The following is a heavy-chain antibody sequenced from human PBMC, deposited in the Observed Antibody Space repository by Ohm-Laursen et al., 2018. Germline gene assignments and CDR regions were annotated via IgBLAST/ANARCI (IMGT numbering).Heavy chain of an antibody. Sequence: SLRLSCAAFGFTFSSYAMSWVRQAPGKGLEWVSAISGSGGNTYYPDSVKGRFTISRDNSKNTVYLQMNSLRPEDTAIYYCAKDRSSSSGYRGAFDIWGQGTMVTVSS. CDR2: ISGSGGNT. CDR3: AKDRSSSSGYRGAFDI. D-gene: IGHD6-6*01. CDR1: GFTFSSYA. J-gene: IGHJ3*02. V-gene: IGHV3-23*01.